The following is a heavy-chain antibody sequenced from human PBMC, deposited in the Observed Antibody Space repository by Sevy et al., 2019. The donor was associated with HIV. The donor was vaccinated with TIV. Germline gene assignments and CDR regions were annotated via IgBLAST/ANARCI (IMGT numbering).Heavy chain of an antibody. Sequence: SETLSLTCGVSGGTFVGHYWTWIRQTPGKGLEWIGEINHRGTANYNPSLKSRVSISVDTSNNQFSLRLISVTAADTAVYYCARTSTLTISALDSWGQGALVTVSS. J-gene: IGHJ4*02. CDR1: GGTFVGHY. CDR3: ARTSTLTISALDS. V-gene: IGHV4-34*01. D-gene: IGHD4-17*01. CDR2: INHRGTA.